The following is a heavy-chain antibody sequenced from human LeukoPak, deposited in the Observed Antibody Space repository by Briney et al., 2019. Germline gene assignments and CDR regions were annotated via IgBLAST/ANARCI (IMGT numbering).Heavy chain of an antibody. J-gene: IGHJ4*02. V-gene: IGHV3-23*01. CDR1: GFTFSTYA. Sequence: GGSLRLSCAASGFTFSTYAMSWVRQAPGKRPEWVSGIVGSGVTTYYADSVKGRLTISRDNSRNTLYLQMNSLRAEDTAVYYCARVKRYSREGVDYWGQGTLVAVS. D-gene: IGHD5-12*01. CDR3: ARVKRYSREGVDY. CDR2: IVGSGVTT.